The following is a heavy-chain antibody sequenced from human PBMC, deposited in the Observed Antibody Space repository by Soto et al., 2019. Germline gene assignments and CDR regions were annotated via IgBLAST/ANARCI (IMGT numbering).Heavy chain of an antibody. D-gene: IGHD3-22*01. J-gene: IGHJ4*02. CDR1: GFTFRNYW. CDR2: ITQGGSVR. CDR3: ARVNYNDWDFDY. V-gene: IGHV3-7*01. Sequence: EVQVVESGGGLVQPGGSLRLSCVASGFTFRNYWMTWVRQAPGKGLEWVANITQGGSVRYYVESVKGRFTISRDDANNSVFLQMISLKTEDTAVYYCARVNYNDWDFDYWGRGTLVTVSS.